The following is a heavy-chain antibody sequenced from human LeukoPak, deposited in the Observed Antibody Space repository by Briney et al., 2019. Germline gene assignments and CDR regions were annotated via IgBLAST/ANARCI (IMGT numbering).Heavy chain of an antibody. Sequence: PGGSLRLSCAASGFTFSNYGMHWVRQAPGKGLEWVAVIWYDGSNKYYADSAKGRFTISRDNSKNTLYLQMNSLRAEDTAVYYCARDRYYDILTGYYGAFDIWGQGTMVTVSS. CDR1: GFTFSNYG. J-gene: IGHJ3*02. V-gene: IGHV3-33*01. CDR3: ARDRYYDILTGYYGAFDI. CDR2: IWYDGSNK. D-gene: IGHD3-9*01.